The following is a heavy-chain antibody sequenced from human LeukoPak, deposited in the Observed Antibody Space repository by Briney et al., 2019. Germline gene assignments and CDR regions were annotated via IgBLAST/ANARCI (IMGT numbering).Heavy chain of an antibody. D-gene: IGHD4-17*01. V-gene: IGHV4-39*07. CDR3: ARIPTYGDYFGQDH. CDR2: IYYSGST. Sequence: SETLSLTCTVSGGSISSYYWGWIRQPPGKGLEWIGSIYYSGSTYYNPSHKSRVTISIDTSKNQFSLKLSSVTAADTAVYYCARIPTYGDYFGQDHWGQGTLVTVSS. CDR1: GGSISSYY. J-gene: IGHJ4*02.